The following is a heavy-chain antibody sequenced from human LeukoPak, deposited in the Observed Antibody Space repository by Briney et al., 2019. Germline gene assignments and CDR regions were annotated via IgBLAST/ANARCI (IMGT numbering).Heavy chain of an antibody. Sequence: ASVKVSCKASGYTFTSYGIIWVRQAPGQGLEWMGWISAYNGNTNYAQKLQGRVTMTIDTSISTAYMELSRLTSDDTAVYYCARGGLYYESRGRTFLNYWGQGTLVTVSS. CDR1: GYTFTSYG. CDR2: ISAYNGNT. V-gene: IGHV1-18*01. CDR3: ARGGLYYESRGRTFLNY. J-gene: IGHJ4*02. D-gene: IGHD3-22*01.